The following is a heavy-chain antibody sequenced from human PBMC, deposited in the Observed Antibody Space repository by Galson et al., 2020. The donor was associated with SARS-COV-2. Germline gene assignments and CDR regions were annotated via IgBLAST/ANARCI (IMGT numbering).Heavy chain of an antibody. V-gene: IGHV5-10-1*01. J-gene: IGHJ3*02. CDR3: AKHAHSSSLFEGKSAFDI. Sequence: KIGESLKISCKGSGYSFTDYWITWVRQVPGKGLEWMGRIDPSDSYTYYSPSFHGHVTISVDTSTSTAYLQWSSLKASDTALYYCAKHAHSSSLFEGKSAFDIWGQGTVVTVS. CDR1: GYSFTDYW. CDR2: IDPSDSYT. D-gene: IGHD6-13*01.